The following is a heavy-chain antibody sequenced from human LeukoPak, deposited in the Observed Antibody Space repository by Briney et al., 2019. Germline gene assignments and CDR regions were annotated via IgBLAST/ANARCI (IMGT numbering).Heavy chain of an antibody. CDR3: ARGQEQFSSPWLWGPRRKNFYYYGMDV. J-gene: IGHJ6*02. D-gene: IGHD6-19*01. Sequence: GGSLRLSCAASGFTVSSSSMNWVRLGPGKGLEWVSVISSDGNTYYADSVKGRFTISRDNSRNTLSLQMHGLRADDTAVYYCARGQEQFSSPWLWGPRRKNFYYYGMDVWGQGTTVTVSS. CDR2: ISSDGNT. CDR1: GFTVSSSS. V-gene: IGHV3-66*01.